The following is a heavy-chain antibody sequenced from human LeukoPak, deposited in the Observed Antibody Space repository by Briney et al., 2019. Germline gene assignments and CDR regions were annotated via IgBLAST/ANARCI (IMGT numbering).Heavy chain of an antibody. J-gene: IGHJ4*02. CDR3: ARVKYGGSYPHDY. D-gene: IGHD1-26*01. CDR2: ISSSGSTI. V-gene: IGHV3-11*04. CDR1: GFTFSDYY. Sequence: GGSLRLSCAASGFTFSDYYMSWIRQAPGKGLEWVSYISSSGSTIYYADSVKGRFTISRDNDKNSLYLQMNSLRAEDTALYYCARVKYGGSYPHDYWGQGTLVTVSS.